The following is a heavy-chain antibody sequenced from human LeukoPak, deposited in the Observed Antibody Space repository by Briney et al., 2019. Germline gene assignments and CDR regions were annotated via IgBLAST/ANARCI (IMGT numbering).Heavy chain of an antibody. V-gene: IGHV1-8*01. CDR1: GYTFTSYD. D-gene: IGHD2-2*01. CDR2: MNPNSGNT. J-gene: IGHJ4*02. CDR3: ARVICSSTSCFDLFDY. Sequence: GASVKVSCEASGYTFTSYDINWVRQATGQGLEWMGWMNPNSGNTGYAQKFQGRVTMTRNTSISTAYMELSSLRSEDTAVYYCARVICSSTSCFDLFDYWGQGTLVTVSS.